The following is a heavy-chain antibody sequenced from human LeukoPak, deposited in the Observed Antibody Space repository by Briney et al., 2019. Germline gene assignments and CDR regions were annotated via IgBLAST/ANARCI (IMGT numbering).Heavy chain of an antibody. V-gene: IGHV4-39*01. J-gene: IGHJ5*02. CDR3: ARHSSHYCGSTSCYRGWFDP. CDR1: GGSISSSSYY. Sequence: SETLSLTCTVSGGSISSSSYYWGWIRQPPGKGLEWIGSIYYSGSTYYNPSLKSRVTISVDTSKNQFSLKLNSVTAADTAVYYCARHSSHYCGSTSCYRGWFDPWGQGTLVTVSS. D-gene: IGHD2-2*02. CDR2: IYYSGST.